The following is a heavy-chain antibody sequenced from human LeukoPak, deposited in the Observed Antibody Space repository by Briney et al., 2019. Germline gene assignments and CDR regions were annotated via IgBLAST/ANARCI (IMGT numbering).Heavy chain of an antibody. CDR2: IYYSGST. CDR3: AREGWYYYDSSGENAFDI. CDR1: GGSISSGGFY. V-gene: IGHV4-61*08. D-gene: IGHD3-22*01. J-gene: IGHJ3*02. Sequence: SETLSLTCTVSGGSISSGGFYWSWIRQPPGKGLEWIGYIYYSGSTNYNPSLKSRVTISVDTSKNQFSLKLSSVTAADTAVYYCAREGWYYYDSSGENAFDIWGQGTMVTVSS.